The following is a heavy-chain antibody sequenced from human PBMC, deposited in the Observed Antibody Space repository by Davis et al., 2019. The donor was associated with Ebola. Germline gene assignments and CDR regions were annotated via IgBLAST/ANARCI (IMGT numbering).Heavy chain of an antibody. CDR2: IIPILGIA. Sequence: SVKVSCKASGYTFTSYYMHWVRQAPGQGLEWMGRIIPILGIANYAQKFQGRVTITADKSTSTAYMELRSLRSDDTAVYYCARLPALSIAARRNYYYYGMDVWGQGTTVTVSS. V-gene: IGHV1-69*02. CDR1: GYTFTSYY. J-gene: IGHJ6*02. D-gene: IGHD6-6*01. CDR3: ARLPALSIAARRNYYYYGMDV.